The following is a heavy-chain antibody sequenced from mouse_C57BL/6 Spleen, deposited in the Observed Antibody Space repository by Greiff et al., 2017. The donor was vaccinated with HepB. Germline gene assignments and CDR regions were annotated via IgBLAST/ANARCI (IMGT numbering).Heavy chain of an antibody. J-gene: IGHJ4*01. V-gene: IGHV14-3*01. CDR2: IDPANGNT. CDR1: GFNIKNTY. Sequence: EVMLVESVAELVRPGASVKLSCTASGFNIKNTYMHWVKQRPEQGLEWIGRIDPANGNTKYAPKFQGKATITADTSSNTAYLQLSSLTSEDTAIYYCAKGYDYDVSAMDYWGQGTSVTVSS. CDR3: AKGYDYDVSAMDY. D-gene: IGHD2-4*01.